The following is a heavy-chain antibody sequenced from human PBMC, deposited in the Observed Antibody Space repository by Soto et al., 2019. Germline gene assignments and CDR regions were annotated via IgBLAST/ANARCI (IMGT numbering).Heavy chain of an antibody. J-gene: IGHJ4*02. D-gene: IGHD3-3*01. CDR3: ARVQYYDFWSGEFDY. Sequence: ASVKVSCKASGYTFTSYYMHWVRQAPGQGLEWMGIINPSGGSTSYAQKFQGRVTMTRDTSTSTVYMELSSLRSEDTAVYYCARVQYYDFWSGEFDYWGQGTLVTVSS. CDR1: GYTFTSYY. CDR2: INPSGGST. V-gene: IGHV1-46*03.